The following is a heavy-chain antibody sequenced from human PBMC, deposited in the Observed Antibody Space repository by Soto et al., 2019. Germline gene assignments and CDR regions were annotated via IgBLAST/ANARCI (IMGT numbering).Heavy chain of an antibody. CDR2: ISGSGGST. V-gene: IGHV3-23*01. D-gene: IGHD6-19*01. CDR1: GFTFSSYA. J-gene: IGHJ4*02. Sequence: EVQLLESGGGLVQPGGSLRLSCAASGFTFSSYAMSWVRQAPGKGLEWVSAISGSGGSTYYADSVKGRFTISRDNSXXTLYLQMNSLRAEDTAVYYCAKDHRIAVAGTRFDYWGQGTLVTVSS. CDR3: AKDHRIAVAGTRFDY.